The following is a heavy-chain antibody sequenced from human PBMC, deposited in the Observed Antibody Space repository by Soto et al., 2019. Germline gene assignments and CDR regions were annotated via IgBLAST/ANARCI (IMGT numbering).Heavy chain of an antibody. Sequence: PGGSLRLSCAASGFTFSSYAMHWVRQAPGKGLEWVAVISYDGSNKYYADSVKGRFTISRDNSKNTLYLQMNSLRAEDTAVYYCARDYIDWAGTTPGYGMDVWGQGTTVTVSS. CDR3: ARDYIDWAGTTPGYGMDV. D-gene: IGHD1-7*01. CDR1: GFTFSSYA. CDR2: ISYDGSNK. J-gene: IGHJ6*02. V-gene: IGHV3-30-3*01.